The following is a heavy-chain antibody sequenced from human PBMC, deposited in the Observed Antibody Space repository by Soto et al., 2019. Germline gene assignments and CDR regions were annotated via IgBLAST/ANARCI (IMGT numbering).Heavy chain of an antibody. Sequence: PSETLSLTCTVSGGSISSYYWSWIRQPPGKGLEWIGYIYYSGSTNYNPSLKSRVTISVDTSKNQFSLKLSSVTAADTAVYYCARSVGSGQQLVLDYWGQGTLVTVSS. CDR3: ARSVGSGQQLVLDY. D-gene: IGHD6-13*01. J-gene: IGHJ4*02. CDR1: GGSISSYY. CDR2: IYYSGST. V-gene: IGHV4-59*01.